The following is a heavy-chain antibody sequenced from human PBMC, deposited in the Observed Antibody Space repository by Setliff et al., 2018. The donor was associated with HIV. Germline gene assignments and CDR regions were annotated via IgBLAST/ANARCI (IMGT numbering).Heavy chain of an antibody. V-gene: IGHV4-39*01. D-gene: IGHD3-3*01. CDR1: GGSINSTSYY. J-gene: IGHJ4*02. CDR3: ARSIVPVVSGYYYFEY. Sequence: SETLSLTCTVSGGSINSTSYYWGWIRQPPGNGLEWIGSIYHTGSTYYKPSLKSRVTISVDTSKNQFSLRLSSVAAGDTAVYYCARSIVPVVSGYYYFEYWAREPWSPSPQ. CDR2: IYHTGST.